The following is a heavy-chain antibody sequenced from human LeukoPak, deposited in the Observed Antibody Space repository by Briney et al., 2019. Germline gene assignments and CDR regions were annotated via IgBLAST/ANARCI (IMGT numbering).Heavy chain of an antibody. CDR2: IYPGDSDT. CDR3: ARHASSVSWFDP. CDR1: GYRFTSYW. J-gene: IGHJ5*02. Sequence: GEPLKISCKGSGYRFTSYWIGWVRQMPGKGLEWMGSIYPGDSDTRYSPSFQGQVTISADKSINTAYLQWSSLRASDTAMYYCARHASSVSWFDPWGQGTLVTVSS. V-gene: IGHV5-51*01.